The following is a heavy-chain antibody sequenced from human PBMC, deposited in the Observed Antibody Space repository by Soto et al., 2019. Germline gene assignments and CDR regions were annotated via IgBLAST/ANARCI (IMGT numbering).Heavy chain of an antibody. Sequence: HPGGSLRLSCAASGFTFDDYAMHWVRQAPGKGLEWVSGISWNGVSIGYAVSVQGRFTISRDNAKNSLSLQMNSLRPEDTALYYCVKDIGSGSYYNFGYSDYWGQGTLVTVSS. D-gene: IGHD3-10*01. V-gene: IGHV3-9*01. CDR2: ISWNGVSI. CDR1: GFTFDDYA. CDR3: VKDIGSGSYYNFGYSDY. J-gene: IGHJ4*02.